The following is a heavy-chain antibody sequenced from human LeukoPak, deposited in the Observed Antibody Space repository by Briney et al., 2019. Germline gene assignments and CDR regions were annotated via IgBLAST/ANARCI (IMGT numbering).Heavy chain of an antibody. CDR3: STGLTGYYTSYDY. V-gene: IGHV3-15*01. J-gene: IGHJ4*02. CDR2: IKSKTDGGIT. D-gene: IGHD3-9*01. CDR1: GFTFSNAW. Sequence: PGGSLRLSCVASGFTFSNAWMSWVRQAPGKGLEWVGRIKSKTDGGITDYAAPVKGRFTISRDDSKNTLYLQMNSLKTEDTAVYYCSTGLTGYYTSYDYWGQGTLVAVSS.